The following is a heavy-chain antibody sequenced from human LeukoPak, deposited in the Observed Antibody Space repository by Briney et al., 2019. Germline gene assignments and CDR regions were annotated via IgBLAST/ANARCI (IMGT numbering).Heavy chain of an antibody. J-gene: IGHJ4*02. CDR3: ARDPDYSGYGYFDY. CDR2: INPNSGGT. CDR1: GYTFTGYY. D-gene: IGHD5-12*01. V-gene: IGHV1-2*06. Sequence: ASVKVSCKASGYTFTGYYMHWVRQAPGQGLEWMGRINPNSGGTNYAQKFQGRVTMTRDTSISTAYMELSRLRSDDTAVYYCARDPDYSGYGYFDYWGQGTLVTVSS.